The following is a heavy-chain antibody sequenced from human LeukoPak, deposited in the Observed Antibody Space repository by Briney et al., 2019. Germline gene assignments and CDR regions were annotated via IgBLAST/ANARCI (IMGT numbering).Heavy chain of an antibody. J-gene: IGHJ4*02. CDR1: GCTVSSNY. V-gene: IGHV3-53*01. D-gene: IGHD3-16*01. CDR2: IYSGGST. Sequence: GGSLRLSCAASGCTVSSNYRNWVRQAPGKGLEWVSVIYSGGSTYYADSVKGRFTISRDNSKNTLYLQMNSLRAEDTAVYYCARNSRLIDYWGQGTLVTVSS. CDR3: ARNSRLIDY.